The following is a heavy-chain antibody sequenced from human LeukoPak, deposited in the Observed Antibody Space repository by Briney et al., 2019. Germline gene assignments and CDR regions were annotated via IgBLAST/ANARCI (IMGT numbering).Heavy chain of an antibody. CDR3: ARGLDY. V-gene: IGHV3-7*05. CDR1: GFTFSNYW. CDR2: IKQDGSEK. J-gene: IGHJ4*02. Sequence: GGSLRLSCAASGFTFSNYWMTWVRQAPGKGLEWVANIKQDGSEKYYVDSVKGRFTISRDNAKSSLSLQMNILRAEDTAVYYCARGLDYWGQGTLVTVSS.